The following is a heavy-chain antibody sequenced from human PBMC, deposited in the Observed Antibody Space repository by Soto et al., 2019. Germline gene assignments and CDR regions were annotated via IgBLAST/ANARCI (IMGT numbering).Heavy chain of an antibody. CDR3: ARDLYGGDNWFDP. CDR1: GFAFSNYA. D-gene: IGHD4-17*01. V-gene: IGHV3-30-3*01. CDR2: ISYDGSNK. J-gene: IGHJ5*02. Sequence: PGGSLRLSCAASGFAFSNYAMYWVRKAPVKGLEWVAVISYDGSNKYYADSVKGRFTISRDNSKNTLYLQMNSLRAEDTAVYYCARDLYGGDNWFDPWGQGTLVTVSS.